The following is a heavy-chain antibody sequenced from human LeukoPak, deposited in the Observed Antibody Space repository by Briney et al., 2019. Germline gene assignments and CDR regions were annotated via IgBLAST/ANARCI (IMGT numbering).Heavy chain of an antibody. CDR2: IYASGSI. CDR3: ASRIAAAAPSDY. J-gene: IGHJ4*02. Sequence: PSETLSLTCTVSGGSISSYYWSWIRQPAGKGLEWIGRIYASGSINYNPSLKSRVTISVDTSKSQFSLKLGSVTAADTAVYYCASRIAAAAPSDYWGQGTLVTVSS. D-gene: IGHD6-13*01. CDR1: GGSISSYY. V-gene: IGHV4-4*07.